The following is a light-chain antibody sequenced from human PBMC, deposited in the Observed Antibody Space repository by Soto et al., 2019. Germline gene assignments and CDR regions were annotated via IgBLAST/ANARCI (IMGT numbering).Light chain of an antibody. CDR1: QSVSSY. J-gene: IGKJ4*01. V-gene: IGKV3-11*01. CDR2: DAS. CDR3: QQRSNELT. Sequence: EIVSTQSPATLSLSPGERATLSCRASQSVSSYLAWYQQKPGQAPRLLIYDASNRATGIPARFSGSGSGTDFTLTISSLEPEDFAVYYCQQRSNELTFGGGTKVNIK.